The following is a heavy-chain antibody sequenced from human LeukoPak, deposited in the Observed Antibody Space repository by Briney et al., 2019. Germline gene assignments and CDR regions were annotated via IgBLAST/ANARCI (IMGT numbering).Heavy chain of an antibody. CDR1: GESFRAYY. J-gene: IGHJ5*02. V-gene: IGHV4-34*01. CDR2: ISHSGNI. D-gene: IGHD4-17*01. Sequence: PSETLSLTCAVYGESFRAYYWTWLRQPPGKGLEWIGEISHSGNINYNPSLKSRVTISVDTSKIQFSLRLSSVTAADTAVYYCAGGDYGNQRSNNWFDPWGQGTLVTVSS. CDR3: AGGDYGNQRSNNWFDP.